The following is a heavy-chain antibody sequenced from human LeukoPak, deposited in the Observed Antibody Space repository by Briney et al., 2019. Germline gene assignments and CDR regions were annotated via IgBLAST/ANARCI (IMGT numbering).Heavy chain of an antibody. CDR1: GGSISSYY. CDR2: IYYSGST. J-gene: IGHJ4*01. Sequence: SSETLSLTCTVSGGSISSYYWSWIRQPPGKGLEWIGYIYYSGSTNYNPSLKSRVTISVDTSKNQFSLKLYSVTAADTAVYYCARREGELRYFDWLTPRDWGQGTLVTVSS. D-gene: IGHD3-9*01. CDR3: ARREGELRYFDWLTPRD. V-gene: IGHV4-59*12.